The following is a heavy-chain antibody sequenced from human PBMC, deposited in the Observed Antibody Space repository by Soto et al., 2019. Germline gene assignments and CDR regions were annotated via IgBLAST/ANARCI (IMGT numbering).Heavy chain of an antibody. D-gene: IGHD3-3*01. CDR3: ARDGDPQSAFWSGPLGGGRFDP. CDR2: IVPMFGTA. Sequence: QVQRVQSGAEVKKPGSSVNVSCKTSGGTFGNSAVTWVRQAPGQGLEWLGGIVPMFGTANYAQKFQGRVTITADESTITAYMELNSLKPDDTAVYYCARDGDPQSAFWSGPLGGGRFDPWGQGTLVTVSS. V-gene: IGHV1-69*12. CDR1: GGTFGNSA. J-gene: IGHJ5*02.